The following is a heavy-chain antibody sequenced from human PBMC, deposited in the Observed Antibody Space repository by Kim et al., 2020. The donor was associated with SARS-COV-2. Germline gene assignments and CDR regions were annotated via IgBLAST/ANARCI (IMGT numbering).Heavy chain of an antibody. CDR1: GFTFSSYG. D-gene: IGHD2-2*01. CDR3: AKDDAPTLITDAFDI. V-gene: IGHV3-30*18. J-gene: IGHJ3*02. Sequence: GGSLRLSCAASGFTFSSYGMHWVRQAPGKGLEWVAVISYDGSNKYYADSVKGRFTISRDNSKNTLYLQMNSLRAEDTAVYYCAKDDAPTLITDAFDIWGQGTMVTVSS. CDR2: ISYDGSNK.